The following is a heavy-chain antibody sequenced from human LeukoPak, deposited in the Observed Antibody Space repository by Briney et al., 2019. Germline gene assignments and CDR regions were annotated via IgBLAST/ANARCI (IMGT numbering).Heavy chain of an antibody. CDR1: GYTFTSYY. J-gene: IGHJ6*02. V-gene: IGHV1-46*01. CDR3: ARDEHIVVVTAYYYYYGMDV. CDR2: INPSGGST. D-gene: IGHD2-21*02. Sequence: ASVKVSCKASGYTFTSYYMHWVRQAPGQGLEWMGIINPSGGSTSYAQKFQGRVTMTRDTSTSTVYMELSSLRSEDTAVYYCARDEHIVVVTAYYYYYGMDVWGQGTTVTVSS.